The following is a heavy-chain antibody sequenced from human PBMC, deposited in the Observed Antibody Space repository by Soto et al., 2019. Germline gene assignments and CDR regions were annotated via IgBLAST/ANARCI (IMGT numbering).Heavy chain of an antibody. J-gene: IGHJ5*02. CDR1: GGSISSSSYY. CDR3: ARQSPHGWFDP. Sequence: QLQLQESGPGLVKPSETLSLTCTVSGGSISSSSYYWGWIRQPPGKGLEWIGSIYYSGSTYYNPSPKSRVTISVDTSKNQFSLKLSSVTAADTAVYYCARQSPHGWFDPWGQGTLVTVSS. CDR2: IYYSGST. V-gene: IGHV4-39*01.